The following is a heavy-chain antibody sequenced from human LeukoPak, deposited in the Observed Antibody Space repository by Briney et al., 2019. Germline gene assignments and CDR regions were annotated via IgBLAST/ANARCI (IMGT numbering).Heavy chain of an antibody. Sequence: GGSLRLSCAASGFTFSDYYMSWIRQAPGKGLEWVSYISSSGSTIYYADSVKGRFTISRDNAKNSLYLQMNSLRVEDTAVYYCAQWGDYDILTGYYVSDYWGQGTLVTVPS. CDR3: AQWGDYDILTGYYVSDY. CDR2: ISSSGSTI. V-gene: IGHV3-11*01. D-gene: IGHD3-9*01. J-gene: IGHJ4*02. CDR1: GFTFSDYY.